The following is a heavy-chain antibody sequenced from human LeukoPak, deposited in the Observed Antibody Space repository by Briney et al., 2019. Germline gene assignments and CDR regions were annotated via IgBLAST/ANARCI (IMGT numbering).Heavy chain of an antibody. J-gene: IGHJ4*02. CDR1: GFTFSDTW. CDR2: IRSDGSDT. D-gene: IGHD3-9*01. V-gene: IGHV3-74*01. CDR3: AREAPYDILTGYGSAGLDY. Sequence: GGSLRLSCAASGFTFSDTWMHWVRQAPGEGLVWVSRIRSDGSDTRYAESVKGRFTISRDNAKNTLYLQMNSLRAEDTAVYYCAREAPYDILTGYGSAGLDYWGQGTLVTVSS.